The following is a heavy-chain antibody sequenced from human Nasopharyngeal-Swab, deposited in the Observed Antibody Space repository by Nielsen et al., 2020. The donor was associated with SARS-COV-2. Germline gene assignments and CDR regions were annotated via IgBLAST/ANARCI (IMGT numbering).Heavy chain of an antibody. D-gene: IGHD6-19*01. CDR2: ISGSGGST. V-gene: IGHV3-23*01. J-gene: IGHJ4*02. CDR1: GFTFSSYA. Sequence: GGSLRLSCAASGFTFSSYAMSWVRQAPGKGLEWVSAISGSGGSTYYADSVKGRFTISRDNSKNTLYLQMNSLRADDTAVYYCGKLAGAAVAGTPFDYWGQGTLVTVSS. CDR3: GKLAGAAVAGTPFDY.